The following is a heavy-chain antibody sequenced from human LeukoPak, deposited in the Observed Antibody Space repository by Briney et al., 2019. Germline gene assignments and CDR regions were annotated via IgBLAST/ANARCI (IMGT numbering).Heavy chain of an antibody. CDR1: GFTFGDYA. CDR2: IRSKAYGGTT. J-gene: IGHJ4*02. V-gene: IGHV3-49*03. CDR3: TRTPYYDSSGIDY. Sequence: GGSLRLSCTASGFTFGDYAMSWFRQAPGKGLEWVGFIRSKAYGGTTEYAASVKGRFTISRDDSKSIAYLQMNSLKTEDTAVYYCTRTPYYDSSGIDYWGQGTLVTVSS. D-gene: IGHD3-22*01.